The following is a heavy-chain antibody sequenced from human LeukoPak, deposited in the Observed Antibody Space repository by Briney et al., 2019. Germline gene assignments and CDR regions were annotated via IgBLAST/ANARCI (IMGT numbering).Heavy chain of an antibody. Sequence: SETLSLTCTVSGGSIRSSYYYWGWIRQPPGKGLEWIGSIYDSGSTYYNPSFKSRVTISVDTSKNQFSLKLNSVTAADTAVYYCANNKRGYSYGPADYFDYWGQGTLVTVSS. CDR1: GGSIRSSYYY. D-gene: IGHD5-18*01. V-gene: IGHV4-39*01. CDR2: IYDSGST. CDR3: ANNKRGYSYGPADYFDY. J-gene: IGHJ4*02.